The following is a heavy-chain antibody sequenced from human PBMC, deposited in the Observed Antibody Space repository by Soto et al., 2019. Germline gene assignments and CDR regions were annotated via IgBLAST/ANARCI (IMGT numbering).Heavy chain of an antibody. Sequence: QVQLVQSGAEVKKPGASVKVSCKASGYTFTSYYMHWVRQAPGQGLEWMGIINPSGGSTSYAQKFQGRVTMTRDTSTSTVYMELSSMRCENTAVYYCPRTSSDLMIVVLTHPSDYWGQGTLVTVSS. D-gene: IGHD3-22*01. CDR1: GYTFTSYY. V-gene: IGHV1-46*01. CDR2: INPSGGST. J-gene: IGHJ4*02. CDR3: PRTSSDLMIVVLTHPSDY.